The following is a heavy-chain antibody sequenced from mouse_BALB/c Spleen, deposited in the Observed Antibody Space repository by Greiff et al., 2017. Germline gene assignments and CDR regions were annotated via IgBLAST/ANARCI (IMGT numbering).Heavy chain of an antibody. CDR3: ARDGYFDY. J-gene: IGHJ2*01. Sequence: QVQLQQPGAELVKPGASVKLSCKASGYTFTSYWMHWVKQRPGQGLEWIGEINPSNGRTNYNEKFKSKATLTVDKSSSTAYMQLSSLTSEDSAVYDCARDGYFDYWGQGTTLTVSS. CDR1: GYTFTSYW. V-gene: IGHV1S81*02. D-gene: IGHD2-3*01. CDR2: INPSNGRT.